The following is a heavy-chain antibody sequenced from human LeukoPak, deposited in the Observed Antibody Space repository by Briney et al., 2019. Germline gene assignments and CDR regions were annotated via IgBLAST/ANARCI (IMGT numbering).Heavy chain of an antibody. CDR2: IVVGSGNT. Sequence: ASVKVSCKASGFTFTSSAMQWVRQARGQRLEWIGWIVVGSGNTNYAQKFQERVTITRDMSTSTAYMELSSLRSEDTAVYYCAASNYDILTDFDYWGQGTLVTVSS. CDR3: AASNYDILTDFDY. D-gene: IGHD3-9*01. V-gene: IGHV1-58*02. CDR1: GFTFTSSA. J-gene: IGHJ4*02.